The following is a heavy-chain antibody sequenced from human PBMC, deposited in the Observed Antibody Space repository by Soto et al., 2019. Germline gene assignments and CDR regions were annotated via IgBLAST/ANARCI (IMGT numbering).Heavy chain of an antibody. CDR1: GYTFTSYG. J-gene: IGHJ4*02. CDR2: ISAYTGNT. Sequence: QVQLVQSGAEVKKPGASVKVSCKASGYTFTSYGISWVRQAPGQGLEWMGWISAYTGNTNYAQKLQGRVTMTTDTCASTAYMDLRRLRSDDTAVYYCARSDILAYCGGDGSTRRYFDYCGQGTLVTVSS. D-gene: IGHD2-21*02. CDR3: ARSDILAYCGGDGSTRRYFDY. V-gene: IGHV1-18*01.